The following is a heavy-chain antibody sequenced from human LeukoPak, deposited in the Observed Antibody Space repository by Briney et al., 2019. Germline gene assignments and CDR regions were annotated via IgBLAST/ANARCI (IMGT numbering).Heavy chain of an antibody. CDR1: GDSLSSGSYY. CDR2: IYYSGRT. Sequence: SETLSLTCTVSGDSLSSGSYYWGWIRQPPGKGLEWIGSIYYSGRTYYNPSLKSRVTVSVDTSNNQFSLKLSSVTAADTAVYYCARTYSGTQDYWGQGTLVTVSS. V-gene: IGHV4-39*01. D-gene: IGHD1-26*01. CDR3: ARTYSGTQDY. J-gene: IGHJ4*02.